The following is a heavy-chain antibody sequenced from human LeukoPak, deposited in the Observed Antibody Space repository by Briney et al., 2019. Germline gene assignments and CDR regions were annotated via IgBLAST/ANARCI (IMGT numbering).Heavy chain of an antibody. Sequence: GGSLRLSCAASGFTFSSYAMSWVRQAPGKGLEWASAISGSGGSTYYADSVKGRFTISRDNSKNTLYLQMNSLRAEDTAVYYCAKDHLQQWLVRYFDYWGQGTLVTVSS. CDR2: ISGSGGST. CDR1: GFTFSSYA. CDR3: AKDHLQQWLVRYFDY. D-gene: IGHD6-19*01. V-gene: IGHV3-23*01. J-gene: IGHJ4*02.